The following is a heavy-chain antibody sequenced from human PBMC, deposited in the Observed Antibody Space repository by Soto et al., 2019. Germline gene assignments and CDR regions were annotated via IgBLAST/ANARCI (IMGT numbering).Heavy chain of an antibody. CDR3: ARAPYYDSSGYSTVYFDY. CDR1: GYTLTNHA. Sequence: ASVKVSCKASGYTLTNHATHWVRQAPGQRLEWMGWINASNGNTEYSQKTQGRVTITRDTSASTVYMELSSLRSEDTAVYYCARAPYYDSSGYSTVYFDYWGQGTLVTVSS. D-gene: IGHD3-22*01. J-gene: IGHJ4*02. CDR2: INASNGNT. V-gene: IGHV1-3*01.